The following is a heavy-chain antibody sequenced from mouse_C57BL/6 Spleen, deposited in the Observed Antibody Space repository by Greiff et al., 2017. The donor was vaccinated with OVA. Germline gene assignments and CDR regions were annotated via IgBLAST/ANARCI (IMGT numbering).Heavy chain of an antibody. CDR2: IYPSDSET. V-gene: IGHV1-61*01. Sequence: VQLQQPGAELVRPGSSVKLSCKASGYTFTSYWMDWVKQRPGQGLEWIGNIYPSDSETHYNQKFKDKATLTVDKSSSTAYMQLSSLTSEDSAVYYCARLGSSHWYCDVWGTGTTVTVSS. D-gene: IGHD1-1*01. J-gene: IGHJ1*03. CDR1: GYTFTSYW. CDR3: ARLGSSHWYCDV.